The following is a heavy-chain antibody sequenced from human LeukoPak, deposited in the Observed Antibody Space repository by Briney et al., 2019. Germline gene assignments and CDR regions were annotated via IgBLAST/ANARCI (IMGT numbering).Heavy chain of an antibody. CDR2: IRSKAYGGTT. Sequence: GGSLRLSCTASGFTYGDYAMSWVRQAPGKGQEGVGFIRSKAYGGTTEYAASVKGRFTISRDDSKSIAYLQMNSLKTEDTAVYYCTRVFDILTGYDRNYFDYWGHGTLVTVSS. D-gene: IGHD3-9*01. CDR3: TRVFDILTGYDRNYFDY. CDR1: GFTYGDYA. J-gene: IGHJ4*01. V-gene: IGHV3-49*04.